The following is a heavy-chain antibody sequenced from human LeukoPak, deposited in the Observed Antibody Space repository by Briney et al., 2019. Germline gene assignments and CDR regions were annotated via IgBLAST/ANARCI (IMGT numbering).Heavy chain of an antibody. CDR1: GGTFSSYA. CDR2: IIPIFGTA. V-gene: IGHV1-69*13. Sequence: ASVKVSCKASGGTFSSYAISWVRQAPGQGLEWMGGIIPIFGTANYAQKFQGRVTITPDESTSTAYMELSSLRSEDTAVYYCARGRMDYYDSSGYYFAYWGQGTLVTVSS. J-gene: IGHJ4*02. CDR3: ARGRMDYYDSSGYYFAY. D-gene: IGHD3-22*01.